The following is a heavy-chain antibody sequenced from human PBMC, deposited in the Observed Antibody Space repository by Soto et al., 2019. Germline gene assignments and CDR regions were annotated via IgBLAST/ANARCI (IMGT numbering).Heavy chain of an antibody. J-gene: IGHJ6*02. V-gene: IGHV1-69*12. D-gene: IGHD2-15*01. CDR2: IIPIFGRA. CDR3: ARDPPYSYNGMVVPGKYVMEV. CDR1: GGTFSSYA. Sequence: QLQLVQSGAEVTKPGSSVKVSCKASGGTFSSYAFSWVRQAPGQGLEWMGGIIPIFGRANYAQKFQGRVTITADESTSTGYMELSSLRPEDTAVYYCARDPPYSYNGMVVPGKYVMEVWGQGTTVTGSS.